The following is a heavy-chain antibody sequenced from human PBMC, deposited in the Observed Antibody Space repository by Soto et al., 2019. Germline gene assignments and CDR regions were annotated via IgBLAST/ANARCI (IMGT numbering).Heavy chain of an antibody. CDR1: GGSFSGYY. V-gene: IGHV4-34*01. Sequence: SETLSLTCAVYGGSFSGYYWSWIRQPPGKGLEWIGEINHSGSTNNNPSSKSRVTISVDTSKNQFSLKLSSVTAADTAVYYCARARYYGSGSYYNDPYYFDYWGQGTLVTVSS. CDR3: ARARYYGSGSYYNDPYYFDY. J-gene: IGHJ4*02. D-gene: IGHD3-10*01. CDR2: INHSGST.